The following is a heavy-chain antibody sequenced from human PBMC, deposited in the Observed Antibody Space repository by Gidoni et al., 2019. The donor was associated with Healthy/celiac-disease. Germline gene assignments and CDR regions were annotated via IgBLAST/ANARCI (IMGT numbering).Heavy chain of an antibody. V-gene: IGHV3-30*18. CDR1: GFTFSSYG. CDR2: ISYDGSNK. J-gene: IGHJ4*02. Sequence: QVQLVESGGGVVQPGRSLRLSCAAPGFTFSSYGMHWVRQAPGKGLEWVAVISYDGSNKYYADSVKGRFTISRDNSKNTLYLQMNSLRAEDTAVYYCAKVDSVVPFDYWGQGTLVTVSS. CDR3: AKVDSVVPFDY. D-gene: IGHD3-22*01.